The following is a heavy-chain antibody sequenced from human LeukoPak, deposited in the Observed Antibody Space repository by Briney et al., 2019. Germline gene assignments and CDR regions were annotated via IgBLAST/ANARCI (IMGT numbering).Heavy chain of an antibody. V-gene: IGHV4-34*01. CDR1: GFTFSSYG. CDR2: INHSGST. J-gene: IGHJ5*02. Sequence: GSLRLSCAASGFTFSSYGMSWIRQPPGKGLEWIGEINHSGSTNYSPSLKSRVTISVDTSKNQFSLKLSSVTAADTAVYYCARGRQWLVPRWFDPWGQGTLVTVSS. D-gene: IGHD6-19*01. CDR3: ARGRQWLVPRWFDP.